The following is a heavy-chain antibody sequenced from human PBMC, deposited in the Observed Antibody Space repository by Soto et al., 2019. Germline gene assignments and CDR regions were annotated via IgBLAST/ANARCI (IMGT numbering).Heavy chain of an antibody. CDR1: GFTFNSYT. CDR2: IKSTTDGGAT. J-gene: IGHJ4*02. Sequence: GGSLRLSCAASGFTFNSYTMSWVRQAPGKGLEWVGRIKSTTDGGATDYAAPVKGRFTISRHDSKNTMYLQMNSLKTEDTAVYYCSTLSRSYPADYWGQGTLVTVSS. V-gene: IGHV3-15*01. CDR3: STLSRSYPADY. D-gene: IGHD1-26*01.